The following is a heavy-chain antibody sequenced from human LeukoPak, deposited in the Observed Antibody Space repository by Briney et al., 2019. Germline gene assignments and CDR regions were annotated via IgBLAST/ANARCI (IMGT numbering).Heavy chain of an antibody. CDR3: ARGTGAIVVVPAAKDYYMDV. CDR2: INHSGST. D-gene: IGHD2-2*01. J-gene: IGHJ6*03. Sequence: SETLSLTCAVYGGSFSGYYWSWIRQPPGKGLEWLGEINHSGSTNYNPSLKRRVTISVDTSKNQFSLKLSSVTAADTAVYYCARGTGAIVVVPAAKDYYMDVWGKGTTVTVSS. CDR1: GGSFSGYY. V-gene: IGHV4-34*01.